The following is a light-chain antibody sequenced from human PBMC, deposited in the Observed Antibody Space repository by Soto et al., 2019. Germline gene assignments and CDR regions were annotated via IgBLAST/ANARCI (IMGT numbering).Light chain of an antibody. CDR2: GAS. CDR3: HQYGTLYT. V-gene: IGKV3-20*01. Sequence: EIVLTQSPGTLSLSPGERATLSCRASQSVISSYLAWYQQKPGQAPRLLIYGASSRATGIPDMFIGSGSGTDCTLTIIRLEPEDFAVYYCHQYGTLYTFGQGTKLEIK. CDR1: QSVISSY. J-gene: IGKJ2*01.